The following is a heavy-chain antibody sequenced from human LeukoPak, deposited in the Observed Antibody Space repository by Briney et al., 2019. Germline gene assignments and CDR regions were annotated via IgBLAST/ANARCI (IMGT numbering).Heavy chain of an antibody. CDR3: AKDLYGDFGGVDY. Sequence: GGSLRLSCAASGFTFSTYAMTWVRQAPGKGLEWVTVIFNSVTSTYYADSVKGRFTISRDNSKNTLHLQMSSLRAEDTAVYYCAKDLYGDFGGVDYWGQGTLVTVSS. CDR2: IFNSVTST. V-gene: IGHV3-23*01. D-gene: IGHD4-17*01. CDR1: GFTFSTYA. J-gene: IGHJ4*02.